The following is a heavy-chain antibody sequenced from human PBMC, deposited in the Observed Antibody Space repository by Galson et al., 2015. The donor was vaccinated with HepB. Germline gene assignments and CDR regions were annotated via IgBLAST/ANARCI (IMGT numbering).Heavy chain of an antibody. D-gene: IGHD6-19*01. CDR1: GFTFSSYI. CDR3: ARGSSGWDFDY. J-gene: IGHJ4*02. Sequence: SLRLSCAASGFTFSSYIMHWVRQAPGKGLEWVAVIWYDGSNKYYADSVKGRFTISRDNSKNMLYLQMNSLRAEGTAVYYCARGSSGWDFDYWGQGTLVTVSS. V-gene: IGHV3-33*01. CDR2: IWYDGSNK.